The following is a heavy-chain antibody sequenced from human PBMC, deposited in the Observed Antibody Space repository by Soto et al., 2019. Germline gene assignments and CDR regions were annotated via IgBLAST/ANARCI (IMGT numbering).Heavy chain of an antibody. J-gene: IGHJ4*02. Sequence: SETLSLTCTVSGASISSYYWSWIRQPPGKGLEWIGYIYYSGSTNYNPSLKSRVTISADTSKNQLSLKLSSVTAADTAVYYCARDGGGGYSLPRPFDYWGQGTLVTAPQ. D-gene: IGHD5-12*01. CDR2: IYYSGST. V-gene: IGHV4-59*01. CDR1: GASISSYY. CDR3: ARDGGGGYSLPRPFDY.